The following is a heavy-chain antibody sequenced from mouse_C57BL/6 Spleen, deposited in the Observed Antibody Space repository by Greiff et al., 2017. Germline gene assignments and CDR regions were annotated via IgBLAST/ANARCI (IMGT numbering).Heavy chain of an antibody. CDR2: INPNNGGT. D-gene: IGHD3-3*01. J-gene: IGHJ1*03. V-gene: IGHV1-22*01. CDR1: GYTFTDYN. CDR3: VPEGRHWYFDV. Sequence: EVQLQQSGPELVKPGASVKMSCKASGYTFTDYNMHWVKQSHGKSLEWIGYINPNNGGTSYNQKFKGKATLTVNKSSSTAYMELRSLTSEDSAVYYCVPEGRHWYFDVWGTGTTVTVSS.